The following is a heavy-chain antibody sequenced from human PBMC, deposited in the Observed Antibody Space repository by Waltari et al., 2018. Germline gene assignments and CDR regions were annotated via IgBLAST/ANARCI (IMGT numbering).Heavy chain of an antibody. V-gene: IGHV1-2*02. Sequence: QVQLVQSGAEVKNPGASVKVSCKASKYTFTGYYIHWVRQAPGQGLEWMGWVNPDSGGTNYIQKFQGRVTMTRDPSISTAYMELSSLRSDDPAIYYCARDDCSGGSCLDYWGQGTLVTVSS. CDR1: KYTFTGYY. CDR2: VNPDSGGT. D-gene: IGHD2-15*01. J-gene: IGHJ4*02. CDR3: ARDDCSGGSCLDY.